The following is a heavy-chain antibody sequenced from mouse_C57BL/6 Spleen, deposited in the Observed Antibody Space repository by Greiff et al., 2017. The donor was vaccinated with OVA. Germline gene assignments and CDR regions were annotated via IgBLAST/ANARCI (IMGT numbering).Heavy chain of an antibody. J-gene: IGHJ4*01. Sequence: VQLQQPGAELVKPGASVKLSCKASGYTFTSYWMHWVKQRPGQGLEWIGMIHPNSGSTNYNEKFKSKATLTVDKSSSTAYMQLSSLTSEDSAVYYCARDGYYGSSLYYAMDYWGQGTSVTVSS. CDR1: GYTFTSYW. CDR2: IHPNSGST. CDR3: ARDGYYGSSLYYAMDY. V-gene: IGHV1-64*01. D-gene: IGHD1-1*01.